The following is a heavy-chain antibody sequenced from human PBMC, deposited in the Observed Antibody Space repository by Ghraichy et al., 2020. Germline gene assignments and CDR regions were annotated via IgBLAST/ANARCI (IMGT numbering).Heavy chain of an antibody. D-gene: IGHD6-13*01. CDR2: ISGSGGST. CDR3: AKATAVPYYYYMDV. V-gene: IGHV3-23*01. Sequence: GSLRLSCAASGFTFSSYAMSWVRQAPGKGLEWVSAISGSGGSTYYADSVKGRFTISRDNSKNTLYLQMNSLRAEDTAVYYCAKATAVPYYYYMDVWGKGTTVTVSS. J-gene: IGHJ6*03. CDR1: GFTFSSYA.